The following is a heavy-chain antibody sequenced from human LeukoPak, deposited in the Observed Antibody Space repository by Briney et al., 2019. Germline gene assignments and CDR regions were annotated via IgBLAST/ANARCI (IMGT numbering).Heavy chain of an antibody. Sequence: ASVKVSCKASGYTFTGYYMHWVRQAPGQGLKWMGWINPNSGGTNYAQKFQGRVTMTRDTSISTAYMELGSLRAEDTAVYYCARDYPLAYGVPGEASSDYWGQGTLVTVSS. V-gene: IGHV1-2*02. D-gene: IGHD4-17*01. CDR3: ARDYPLAYGVPGEASSDY. J-gene: IGHJ4*02. CDR2: INPNSGGT. CDR1: GYTFTGYY.